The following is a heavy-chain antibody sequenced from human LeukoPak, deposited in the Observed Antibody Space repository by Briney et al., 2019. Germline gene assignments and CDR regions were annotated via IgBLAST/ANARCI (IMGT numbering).Heavy chain of an antibody. CDR3: ASQYYYDSSGYYNGFDF. CDR2: IYYSGST. CDR1: GGSISNRGYY. Sequence: ASETLSLTCTVSGGSISNRGYYWDWIRQPPGKGLDWIGTIYYSGSTYYNPSLKSRATISVDTSKNQFSLKLSSVTAADTAVYYCASQYYYDSSGYYNGFDFWGQGTLVTVSS. D-gene: IGHD3-22*01. J-gene: IGHJ4*02. V-gene: IGHV4-39*01.